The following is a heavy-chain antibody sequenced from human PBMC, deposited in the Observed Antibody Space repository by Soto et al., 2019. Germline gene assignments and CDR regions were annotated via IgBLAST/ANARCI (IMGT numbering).Heavy chain of an antibody. D-gene: IGHD2-21*02. J-gene: IGHJ6*02. Sequence: ASVKVSCKSSGYTFTSYYMHWVRQAPGQGLEWMGIINPSGGSTSYAQKFQGRVTMTRDTSTSTVYMELSSLRSEDTAVYYCAREGAYCGGDCYHMFVYYYYGMDVWGQGTTVTVSS. CDR2: INPSGGST. V-gene: IGHV1-46*01. CDR1: GYTFTSYY. CDR3: AREGAYCGGDCYHMFVYYYYGMDV.